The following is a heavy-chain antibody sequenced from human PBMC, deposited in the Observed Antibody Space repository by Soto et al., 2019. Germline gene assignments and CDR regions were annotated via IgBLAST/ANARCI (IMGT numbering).Heavy chain of an antibody. V-gene: IGHV4-59*08. D-gene: IGHD3-3*01. CDR1: GGSISSYY. J-gene: IGHJ6*03. Sequence: PSETLSLTCTVSGGSISSYYWSWIRQPPGKGLEWIGYIYYSGSTNYNPSLKSRVTISVDTSKNQFSLKLSSVTAADTAVYYCARHGPLRFLEWGARYYYFMDVWGKGTTVTVSS. CDR2: IYYSGST. CDR3: ARHGPLRFLEWGARYYYFMDV.